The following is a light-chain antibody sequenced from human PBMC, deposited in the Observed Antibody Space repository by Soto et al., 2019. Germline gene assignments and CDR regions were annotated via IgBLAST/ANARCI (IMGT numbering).Light chain of an antibody. CDR1: QSVLYSSNNKNY. CDR2: WAS. Sequence: DIVMTQSPDSLAVSLGERATINCKSSQSVLYSSNNKNYLAWYLQKPGQPPKLLIYWASTRESGVPDRFSGSGSGTDFTLTISSLQAEDVAVYYCQQYYSSALTFGGATKVEIK. CDR3: QQYYSSALT. V-gene: IGKV4-1*01. J-gene: IGKJ4*01.